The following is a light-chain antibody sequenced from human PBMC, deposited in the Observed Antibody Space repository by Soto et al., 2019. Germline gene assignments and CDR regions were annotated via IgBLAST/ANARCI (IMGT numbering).Light chain of an antibody. CDR2: KAS. CDR1: QTISSW. Sequence: VDRVTITCRASQTISSWLAWYQQKPGKAPKLLIYKASTLESGVPSNFSGSGSVTDFTLSISSLQPEDFATYDCQQYNSYPWTFGQGTKLDIK. CDR3: QQYNSYPWT. V-gene: IGKV1-5*03. J-gene: IGKJ1*01.